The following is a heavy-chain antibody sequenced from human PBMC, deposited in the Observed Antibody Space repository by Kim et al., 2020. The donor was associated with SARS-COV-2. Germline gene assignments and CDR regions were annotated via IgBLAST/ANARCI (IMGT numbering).Heavy chain of an antibody. Sequence: ASVKVSCKASGYTFTSYYMHWVRQAPGQGLEWMGIINPTTGSTKYTQKFQGRVTMTRDTSTSTVYMELSSLRSGDTAVYYCAILPTYRNYVKEFEYSCQG. CDR1: GYTFTSYY. CDR3: AILPTYRNYVKEFEY. D-gene: IGHD4-4*01. J-gene: IGHJ4*02. CDR2: INPTTGST. V-gene: IGHV1-46*01.